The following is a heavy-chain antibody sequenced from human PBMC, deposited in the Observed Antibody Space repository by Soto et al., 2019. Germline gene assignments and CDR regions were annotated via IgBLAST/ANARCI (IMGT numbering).Heavy chain of an antibody. CDR2: ISSSSSYI. CDR3: ARDPNSGPRSYYYYYGMDV. CDR1: GFTFSSYS. Sequence: GGSLRLSCAASGFTFSSYSMNWVRQAPGKGLEWVSSISSSSSYIYYADSVKGRFTISRDNAKNSLYLQMNSLRAEDTAVYYCARDPNSGPRSYYYYYGMDVWGQGTTVTVSS. V-gene: IGHV3-21*01. D-gene: IGHD1-1*01. J-gene: IGHJ6*02.